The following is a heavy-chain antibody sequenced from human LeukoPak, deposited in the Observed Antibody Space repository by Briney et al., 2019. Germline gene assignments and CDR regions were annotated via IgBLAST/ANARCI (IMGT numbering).Heavy chain of an antibody. D-gene: IGHD3-3*01. J-gene: IGHJ4*02. CDR2: INSDGSST. Sequence: TGGSLRLSCAASGFTFSSNWMHWVRQAPGKGLVWVSRINSDGSSTNYADSVRGRFTISRDNAKNTLYLQMNSLRAEDTAVYYCANYGSGYFYYWGQGTLLTVSS. CDR3: ANYGSGYFYY. CDR1: GFTFSSNW. V-gene: IGHV3-74*01.